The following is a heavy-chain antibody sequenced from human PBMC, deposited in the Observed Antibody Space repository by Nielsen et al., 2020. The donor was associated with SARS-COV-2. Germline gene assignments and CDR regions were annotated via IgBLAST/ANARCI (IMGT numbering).Heavy chain of an antibody. CDR1: GFNFHDYT. V-gene: IGHV3-43*01. D-gene: IGHD3-3*01. Sequence: GALKISCAASGFNFHDYTMYWVRRVPGKGLQWLSLISWDGSAPAYADFVKGRFTISRDNSKNSLYLQMNSLMTDDSALYYCAKDIGTFRFTGMDVWGQGTTVTVSS. J-gene: IGHJ6*02. CDR2: ISWDGSAP. CDR3: AKDIGTFRFTGMDV.